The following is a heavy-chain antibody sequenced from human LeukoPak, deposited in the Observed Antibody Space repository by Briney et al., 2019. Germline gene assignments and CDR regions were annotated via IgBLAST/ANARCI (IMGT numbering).Heavy chain of an antibody. CDR1: GFTFSSYS. D-gene: IGHD2-2*01. CDR3: ARWGEVVPAATYYFDY. J-gene: IGHJ4*02. CDR2: ISSSSSYI. Sequence: GGSLRLSCAASGFTFSSYSMNWVRPAPGKGLEWVSSISSSSSYIYYADSVKGRFTISRDNAKNSLYLQMNSLRAEDTAVYYCARWGEVVPAATYYFDYWGQGTLVTVSS. V-gene: IGHV3-21*01.